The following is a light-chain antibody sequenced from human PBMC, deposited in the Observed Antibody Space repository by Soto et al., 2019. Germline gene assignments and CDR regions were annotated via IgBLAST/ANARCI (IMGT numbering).Light chain of an antibody. V-gene: IGLV3-21*02. CDR3: QVWDSSSDHPYV. CDR1: NIGSKS. Sequence: SYELTQPPSVSVAPGQTARITCGGNNIGSKSVQWYQQKPGQAPVLVVYDESDRPSGIPERFSGSNSGNTATLTISRVEGGDEADYYCQVWDSSSDHPYVFGTGTKLTVL. CDR2: DES. J-gene: IGLJ1*01.